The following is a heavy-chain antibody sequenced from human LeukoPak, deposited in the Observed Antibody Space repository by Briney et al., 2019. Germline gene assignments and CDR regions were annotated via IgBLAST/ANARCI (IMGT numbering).Heavy chain of an antibody. V-gene: IGHV3-7*01. CDR3: ARDYKYAFDN. CDR2: INQDGSAK. J-gene: IGHJ4*02. CDR1: RFTFGRYW. Sequence: GGSLRLSCAASRFTFGRYWMSWVRQAPGKGLEWVANINQDGSAKYYVDSVKGRFTISRDNAKNSMYLQMNSLRVEDTAVYYCARDYKYAFDNWGQGTLVTVSS. D-gene: IGHD5-24*01.